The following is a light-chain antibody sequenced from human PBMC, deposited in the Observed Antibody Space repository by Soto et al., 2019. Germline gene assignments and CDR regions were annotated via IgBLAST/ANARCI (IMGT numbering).Light chain of an antibody. CDR3: QHRANWPLT. J-gene: IGKJ4*01. V-gene: IGKV3-11*01. Sequence: ELVLTKAPATLSFSTGERATLSCRASQSVSSYLALYQQKPGQAPRLLIYDVSNRATGIPARFSGSGSGTDFTLTISSLEPEDFGFDYCQHRANWPLTSGGGTKVEIK. CDR1: QSVSSY. CDR2: DVS.